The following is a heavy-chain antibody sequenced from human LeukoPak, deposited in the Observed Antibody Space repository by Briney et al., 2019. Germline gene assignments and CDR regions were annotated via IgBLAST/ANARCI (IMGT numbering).Heavy chain of an antibody. CDR1: GGSISIGGYY. D-gene: IGHD1-1*01. V-gene: IGHV4-31*03. J-gene: IGHJ4*02. CDR2: IYYSGST. CDR3: ARYKVGYFDY. Sequence: SETLSLTCTISGGSISIGGYYWSWIRQHPGKALEWIGYIYYSGSTYYNPSLKSRVTMSVDTSKNQFSLKLSSVTAADTAVYYCARYKVGYFDYWGQGVLVTVSS.